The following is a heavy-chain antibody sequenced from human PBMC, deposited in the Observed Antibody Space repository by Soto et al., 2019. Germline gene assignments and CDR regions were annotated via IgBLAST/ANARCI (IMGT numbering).Heavy chain of an antibody. CDR1: GFTFSSYG. CDR2: MWYEGSNK. Sequence: QVQLVESGGGVVQPGRSLRLSCAASGFTFSSYGMHWVRQAPGKGLEWVALMWYEGSNKKYADSVKGRFTISRDDSKNPLSMQMTGLRAEDTAVDYCARDDDHCSGSYAYWGQGTLVTFSS. J-gene: IGHJ4*02. CDR3: ARDDDHCSGSYAY. V-gene: IGHV3-33*01. D-gene: IGHD3-10*02.